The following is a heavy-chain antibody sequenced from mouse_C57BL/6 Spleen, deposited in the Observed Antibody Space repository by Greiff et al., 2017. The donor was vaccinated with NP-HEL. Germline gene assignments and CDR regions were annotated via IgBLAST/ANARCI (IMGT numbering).Heavy chain of an antibody. Sequence: EVQLQQSGPELVKPGASVKISCKASGYSFTGYYMHWVKQSSEKSLEWIGEINPSTGGTSYNQKFKGKATLTVDKSSSTAYMQLKSLTSEDSAVYYCANDGYTGFDVWGTGTTVTVSS. CDR3: ANDGYTGFDV. CDR1: GYSFTGYY. J-gene: IGHJ1*03. D-gene: IGHD2-3*01. V-gene: IGHV1-43*01. CDR2: INPSTGGT.